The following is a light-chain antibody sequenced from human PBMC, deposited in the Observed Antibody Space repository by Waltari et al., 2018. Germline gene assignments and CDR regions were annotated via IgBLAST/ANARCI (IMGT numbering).Light chain of an antibody. CDR2: KDN. Sequence: SYELTQPPSVSVSPGQTASITCSGAKLGNSYASWYQQKPGQSPLLVIYKDNKRPSGIPERFSGSNSGNTATLTISGTQAVDEADYFCQTWDSSTGVFGTGTQVTVL. J-gene: IGLJ1*01. CDR3: QTWDSSTGV. CDR1: KLGNSY. V-gene: IGLV3-1*01.